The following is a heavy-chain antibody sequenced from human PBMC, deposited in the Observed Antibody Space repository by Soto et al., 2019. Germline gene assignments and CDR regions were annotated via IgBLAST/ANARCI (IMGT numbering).Heavy chain of an antibody. V-gene: IGHV4-59*02. Sequence: SETLSLTCTVSGGSVSSYYWSWIRQPPGKGLEWIGYIYYSGSTNYNPSLKSRVTISVDTSKNQFSLKLSSVTAADTAVYYCARETRAGTMARGQRTLVTVSA. CDR1: GGSVSSYY. CDR3: ARETRAGTMA. CDR2: IYYSGST. J-gene: IGHJ4*02. D-gene: IGHD1-7*01.